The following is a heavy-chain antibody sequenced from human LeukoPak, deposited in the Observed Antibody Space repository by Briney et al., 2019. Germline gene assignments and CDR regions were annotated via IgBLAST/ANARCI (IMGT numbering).Heavy chain of an antibody. D-gene: IGHD3-22*01. CDR1: GFTFSIYG. CDR2: ISYDGSKQ. CDR3: AKGGGSGCSDSSTYCLDN. V-gene: IGHV3-30*18. J-gene: IGHJ4*02. Sequence: GRPLSLSCAASGFTFSIYGMHWVRQAPGKGLEWVAVISYDGSKQFYADSVKGRFTVSRDNSNNMVFLQMNSLRPEDTAVYYCAKGGGSGCSDSSTYCLDNWGQGTLVTVSS.